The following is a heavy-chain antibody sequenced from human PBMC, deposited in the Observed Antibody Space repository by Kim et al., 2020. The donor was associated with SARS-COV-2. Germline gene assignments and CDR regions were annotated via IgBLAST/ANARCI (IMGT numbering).Heavy chain of an antibody. CDR3: ARHGRAGTTGNDY. D-gene: IGHD3-10*01. J-gene: IGHJ4*02. V-gene: IGHV4-39*01. CDR2: IYYSGST. CDR1: GGSISSSSYY. Sequence: SETLSLTCTVSGGSISSSSYYWGWIRQPPGKGLEWMGSIYYSGSTYYNPSLKSRVTISVDTSKNQFSLKLSSVTAADTAVYYCARHGRAGTTGNDYWGQGTLVTVSS.